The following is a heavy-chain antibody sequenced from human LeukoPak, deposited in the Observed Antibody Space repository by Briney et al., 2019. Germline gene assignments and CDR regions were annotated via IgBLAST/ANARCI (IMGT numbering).Heavy chain of an antibody. D-gene: IGHD5-18*01. CDR2: IYYSGST. Sequence: SETLSLTCTVSGGSISSYYWSWIRQPPGKGLEWIGYIYYSGSTNYNPSLKSRVTISVDTSKNQFSLKLSSVTAADTAVYYCARETWIQLWWYFDLWGRGTLVTVSS. CDR3: ARETWIQLWWYFDL. V-gene: IGHV4-59*12. CDR1: GGSISSYY. J-gene: IGHJ2*01.